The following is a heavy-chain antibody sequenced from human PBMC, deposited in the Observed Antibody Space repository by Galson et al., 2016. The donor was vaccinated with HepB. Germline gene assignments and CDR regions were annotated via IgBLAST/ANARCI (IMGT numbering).Heavy chain of an antibody. Sequence: SETLSLTCAVSGGSISTDSWWHWVRQSPGQGLEWIGEILRPGRANYNPSLKSRVTMSVDSSKNQLSLQIYSVTAADTALYFCARVVQSGVWGYFSDWGQGALVTVSS. D-gene: IGHD3-16*01. CDR2: ILRPGRA. V-gene: IGHV4-4*02. J-gene: IGHJ4*02. CDR3: ARVVQSGVWGYFSD. CDR1: GGSISTDSW.